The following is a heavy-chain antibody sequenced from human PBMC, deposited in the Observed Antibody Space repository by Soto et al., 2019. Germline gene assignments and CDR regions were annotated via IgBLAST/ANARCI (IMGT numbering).Heavy chain of an antibody. J-gene: IGHJ5*02. CDR2: VHWGVDK. CDR3: AHRIPVGPHPNNTWFDP. CDR1: GFSLSSSGVG. Sequence: QISLKESGPTLVKPTETLTLTCTFSGFSLSSSGVGVGWFRQPPGKALEWLALVHWGVDKRYSPSLKSRLTITTDTSKSQVVLTMATMDPVDAATYYCAHRIPVGPHPNNTWFDPWGQGTLVTVSS. D-gene: IGHD6-19*01. V-gene: IGHV2-5*02.